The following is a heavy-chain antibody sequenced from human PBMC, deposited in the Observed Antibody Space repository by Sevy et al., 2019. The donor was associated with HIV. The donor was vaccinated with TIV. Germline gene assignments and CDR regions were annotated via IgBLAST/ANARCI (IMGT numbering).Heavy chain of an antibody. J-gene: IGHJ4*02. CDR3: ARHVDMTTLIGGLYYFDS. Sequence: GESLKISCKASGYKFTTYWIGWARQMPGKGLEWMGMIYPRDSDTRYSPSFQGQVTISADTSINTAYLQWSSLKASDTAMYVSARHVDMTTLIGGLYYFDSWDQGTLVTVSS. CDR2: IYPRDSDT. CDR1: GYKFTTYW. D-gene: IGHD4-4*01. V-gene: IGHV5-51*01.